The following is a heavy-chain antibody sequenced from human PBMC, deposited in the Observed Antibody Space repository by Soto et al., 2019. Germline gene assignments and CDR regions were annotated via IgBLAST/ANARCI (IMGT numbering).Heavy chain of an antibody. D-gene: IGHD2-15*01. J-gene: IGHJ6*02. CDR1: GGTFSSYA. CDR2: IIPIFGTA. Sequence: SVKVSCKASGGTFSSYAISWVRQAPGQGLEWMGGIIPIFGTANYAQKFQGRVTITADESTSTAYMELSSLRSEDTAVYYCARAVGAGYYYYYYGMDVWGQGTTVTVSS. CDR3: ARAVGAGYYYYYYGMDV. V-gene: IGHV1-69*13.